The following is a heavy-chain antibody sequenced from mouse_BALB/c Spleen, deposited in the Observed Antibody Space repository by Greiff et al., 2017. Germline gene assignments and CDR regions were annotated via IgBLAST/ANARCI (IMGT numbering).Heavy chain of an antibody. V-gene: IGHV3-6*02. CDR3: ARRGTTVVATSYWYFDV. D-gene: IGHD1-1*01. CDR1: GYSITSGYY. Sequence: ESGPGLVKPSQSLSLTCSVTGYSITSGYYWNWIRQFPGNKLEWMGYISYDGSNNYNPSLKNRISITRDTSKNQFFLKLNSVTTEDTATYYCARRGTTVVATSYWYFDVWGAGTTVTVSS. CDR2: ISYDGSN. J-gene: IGHJ1*01.